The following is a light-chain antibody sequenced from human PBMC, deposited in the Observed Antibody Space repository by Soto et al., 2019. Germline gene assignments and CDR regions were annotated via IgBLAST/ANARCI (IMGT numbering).Light chain of an antibody. J-gene: IGKJ2*01. CDR2: GAS. CDR3: QQYNDWPLYT. Sequence: ELVMTQSPATLSVSPGERATLSCRASQSVSSNLAWYQQKPGQAPRPLIYGASTRATGIPARFSGSGSGTEFSLTISSLQSEDFAVYYCQQYNDWPLYTFGQGTKLEIK. CDR1: QSVSSN. V-gene: IGKV3-15*01.